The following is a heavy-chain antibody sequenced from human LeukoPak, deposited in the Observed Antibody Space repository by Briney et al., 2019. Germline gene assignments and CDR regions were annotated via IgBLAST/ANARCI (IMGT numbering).Heavy chain of an antibody. D-gene: IGHD1-26*01. J-gene: IGHJ4*02. CDR3: TTDRTEGGIVGATMMGY. V-gene: IGHV3-15*01. CDR1: GFTFGDYA. Sequence: GRSLRLSCTASGFTFGDYAMTWVRQAPGKGLEWVGRIKSKTDGGTTDYAAPVKGRFTISRDDSKNTLYLQMNSLKTEDTAVYYCTTDRTEGGIVGATMMGYWGQGTLVTVSS. CDR2: IKSKTDGGTT.